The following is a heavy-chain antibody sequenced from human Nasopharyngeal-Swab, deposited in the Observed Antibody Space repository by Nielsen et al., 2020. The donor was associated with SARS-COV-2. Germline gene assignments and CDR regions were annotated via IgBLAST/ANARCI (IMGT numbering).Heavy chain of an antibody. D-gene: IGHD2-21*01. CDR2: ISGSGDTT. Sequence: GGSLRPSCAASGFTFSSYAMSWVRQAPGKGLEWVSIISGSGDTTYYADSVKDRFTISRDNSKNTLYLQTNSLRVEDTAVYYCAKATYLRGLDVWGQGTTVTVSS. CDR3: AKATYLRGLDV. J-gene: IGHJ6*02. CDR1: GFTFSSYA. V-gene: IGHV3-23*01.